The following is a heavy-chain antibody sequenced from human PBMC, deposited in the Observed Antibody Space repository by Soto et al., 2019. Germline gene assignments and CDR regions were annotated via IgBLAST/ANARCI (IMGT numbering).Heavy chain of an antibody. D-gene: IGHD6-19*01. V-gene: IGHV3-33*01. J-gene: IGHJ6*03. CDR1: GFTFSSYG. CDR3: ARGVAVAGTFDYYYMDV. CDR2: IWYDGSNK. Sequence: GGSLRLSCAASGFTFSSYGMHWVRQAPGKGLEWVAVIWYDGSNKYYADSVKGRFTISRDNSKNTLYLQMNSLRAEDTAVYYCARGVAVAGTFDYYYMDVWGKGTTVTVSS.